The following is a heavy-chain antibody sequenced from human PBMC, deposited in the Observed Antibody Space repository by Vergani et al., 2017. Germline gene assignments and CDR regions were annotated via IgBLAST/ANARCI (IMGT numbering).Heavy chain of an antibody. CDR2: IYPGDSDT. CDR3: TTLAMVHGFEP. J-gene: IGHJ5*02. V-gene: IGHV5-51*01. CDR1: GYSFTNYW. Sequence: EVQLVQSGAEVKKPGESLKISCQISGYSFTNYWIGWVRQMPGKGLEWMGIIYPGDSDTRYSPSFQGQVTISADKSISTAYLQWISLKASDTAMYDCTTLAMVHGFEPWGRGTLVIVSS. D-gene: IGHD3-10*01.